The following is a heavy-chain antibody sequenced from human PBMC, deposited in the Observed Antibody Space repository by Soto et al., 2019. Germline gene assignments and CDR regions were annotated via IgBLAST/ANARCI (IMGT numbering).Heavy chain of an antibody. CDR1: GFTFSSYA. CDR3: AKFSRLDYYFDY. V-gene: IGHV3-23*01. Sequence: GGSLRLSCAASGFTFSSYAMSWVRQAPGKGLEWVSAISGSGGSTHYADSVKGRFTISRDNSKNTLYLQMNSLRAEDTAVYYCAKFSRLDYYFDYWGQGTLVTVSS. CDR2: ISGSGGST. D-gene: IGHD6-19*01. J-gene: IGHJ4*02.